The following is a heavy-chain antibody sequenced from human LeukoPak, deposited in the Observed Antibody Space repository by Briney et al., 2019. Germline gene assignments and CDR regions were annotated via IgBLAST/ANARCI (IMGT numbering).Heavy chain of an antibody. CDR3: AREDPYYYDSSVAFDY. CDR2: IYSGGST. V-gene: IGHV3-66*01. D-gene: IGHD3-22*01. J-gene: IGHJ4*02. CDR1: GFTVSSNY. Sequence: GGSLRLSCAASGFTVSSNYMSWFRQAPGKGLEWVSVIYSGGSTYYADSVKGRFTISRDNSKNTLYLRMNSLRAEDTAVYYCAREDPYYYDSSVAFDYWGQGTLVTVSS.